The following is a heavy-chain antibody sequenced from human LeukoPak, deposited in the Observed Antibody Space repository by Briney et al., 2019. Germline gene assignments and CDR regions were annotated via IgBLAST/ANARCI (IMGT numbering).Heavy chain of an antibody. J-gene: IGHJ4*02. Sequence: PSETLSLTCTVSGGSISAGSHYWSWIRQPAGKGLEWTGRIYTSGRTDYNASLKSRVTISVDTSKNQFSLKLSSVTAADTAVYYCARGREMATINFDYWGQGTLVTVSS. CDR3: ARGREMATINFDY. CDR1: GGSISAGSHY. V-gene: IGHV4-61*02. CDR2: IYTSGRT. D-gene: IGHD5-24*01.